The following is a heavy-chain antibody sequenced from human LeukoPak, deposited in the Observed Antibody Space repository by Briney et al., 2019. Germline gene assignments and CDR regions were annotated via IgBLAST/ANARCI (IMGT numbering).Heavy chain of an antibody. V-gene: IGHV1-69*13. CDR2: INPIFGTA. J-gene: IGHJ5*02. CDR1: GYIFTGYY. D-gene: IGHD1-26*01. CDR3: AGWEWELLRNWFDP. Sequence: SVKVSCKASGYIFTGYYMHWVRQAPGQGLEWMGGINPIFGTATYAQKFQGRVTITADESTSTAYMDLSSLRSEDTAVYYCAGWEWELLRNWFDPWGQGTLVTVSS.